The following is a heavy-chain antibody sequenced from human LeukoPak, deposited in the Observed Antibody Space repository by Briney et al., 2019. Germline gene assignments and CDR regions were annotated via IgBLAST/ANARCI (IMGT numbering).Heavy chain of an antibody. CDR1: GFTFRKYA. J-gene: IGHJ4*02. D-gene: IGHD1-26*01. Sequence: GSLRLSCTTSGFTFRKYAMSWIRQSPGKGLEWIGNIYYTGNTYYNASLQSRVTISIDTSENQFSLRLNSVTAADTAMYYCVKSGGYGLIDYWGPGTLVTVSS. V-gene: IGHV4-59*04. CDR3: VKSGGYGLIDY. CDR2: IYYTGNT.